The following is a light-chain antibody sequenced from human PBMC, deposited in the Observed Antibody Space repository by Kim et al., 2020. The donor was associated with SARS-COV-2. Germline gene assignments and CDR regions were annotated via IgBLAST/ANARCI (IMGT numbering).Light chain of an antibody. J-gene: IGLJ2*01. CDR3: SSYTSSSSLEV. V-gene: IGLV2-14*03. CDR2: DVR. Sequence: QSALTQPASVSGSPGQSITISCTGTSRDVGGYDYVSWYQQHPGKAPKLMIYDVRNRPSGVSNRFSGSKSGNTASLTISGLQVEDEADYYCSSYTSSSSLEVFGGGTKVTVL. CDR1: SRDVGGYDY.